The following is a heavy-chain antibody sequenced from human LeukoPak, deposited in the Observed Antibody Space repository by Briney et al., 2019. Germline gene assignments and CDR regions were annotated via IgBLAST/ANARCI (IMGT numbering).Heavy chain of an antibody. CDR3: ARFACSSTSCYFDY. CDR1: GGTFSSYA. V-gene: IGHV1-69*04. J-gene: IGHJ4*02. D-gene: IGHD2-2*01. Sequence: GASVKVSCKASGGTFSSYAISWVRQAPGQGLEWMGRIIPILGTANYAQKFQGRVAITADKSTSTAYMELSSLRSEDTAVYYCARFACSSTSCYFDYWGQGTLVTVSS. CDR2: IIPILGTA.